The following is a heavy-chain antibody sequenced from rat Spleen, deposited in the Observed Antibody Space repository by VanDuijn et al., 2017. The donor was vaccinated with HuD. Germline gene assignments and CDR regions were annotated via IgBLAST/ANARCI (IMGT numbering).Heavy chain of an antibody. CDR1: GFTFSNYW. Sequence: EVQLVETGGGLVQPGRSLKLSCVASGFTFSNYWMYWVRQAPGKGLAWVSSISSDGVNTYYPDSVKGRFTISRDNAENTVYLQMNSLRSEDTATYYCAVAGYGYWGQGVMVTVSS. J-gene: IGHJ2*01. CDR2: ISSDGVNT. D-gene: IGHD4-3*01. V-gene: IGHV5-58*01. CDR3: AVAGYGY.